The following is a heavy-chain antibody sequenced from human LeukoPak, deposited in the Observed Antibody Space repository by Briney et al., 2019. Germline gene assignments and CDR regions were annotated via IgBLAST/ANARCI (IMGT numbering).Heavy chain of an antibody. Sequence: ASVKVSCKASGYTFTGYYMHWVRQAPGQGLEWMGWINPNSGGTNYAQKFQGRVTMTRDTSISTAYMELSRLRSDDTAVYYCARVTSSSGWLNYWGQGTLVTVSS. CDR1: GYTFTGYY. CDR3: ARVTSSSGWLNY. J-gene: IGHJ4*02. D-gene: IGHD6-19*01. CDR2: INPNSGGT. V-gene: IGHV1-2*02.